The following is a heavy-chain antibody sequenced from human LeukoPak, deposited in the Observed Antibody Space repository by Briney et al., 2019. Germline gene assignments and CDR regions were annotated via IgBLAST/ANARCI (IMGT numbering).Heavy chain of an antibody. D-gene: IGHD3-22*01. CDR2: IYYSGST. V-gene: IGHV4-39*07. CDR1: GGSISSSSYY. J-gene: IGHJ4*02. CDR3: ARGAPTPWEYYYDSSGYPLTTFDY. Sequence: SETLSLTCTVSGGSISSSSYYWGWIRQPPGKGLEWIGSIYYSGSTYYNPSLKSRVTISVDTSKNQFSLKLSSVTAADTAVYYCARGAPTPWEYYYDSSGYPLTTFDYWGQGTLVTVSS.